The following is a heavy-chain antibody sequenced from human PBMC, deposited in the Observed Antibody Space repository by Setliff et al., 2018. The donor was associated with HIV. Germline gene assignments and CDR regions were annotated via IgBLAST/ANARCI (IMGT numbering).Heavy chain of an antibody. D-gene: IGHD6-19*01. Sequence: SETLSLTCAVYGGSFSGYYWSWIRQPPGKGLEWIGEINHNGVTKYNPSLNSRVTISLDTSKNRFSLKVDSVTAADTAVYYCARASSQWLAHPGSLQLWGQGTLVT. CDR2: INHNGVT. CDR1: GGSFSGYY. J-gene: IGHJ1*01. V-gene: IGHV4-34*01. CDR3: ARASSQWLAHPGSLQL.